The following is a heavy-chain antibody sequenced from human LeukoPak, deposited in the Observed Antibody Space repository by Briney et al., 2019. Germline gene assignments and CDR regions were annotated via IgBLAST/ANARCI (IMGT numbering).Heavy chain of an antibody. CDR3: ALDPKSALYGYVY. CDR2: INHSGST. CDR1: GGSFSGYY. J-gene: IGHJ4*02. V-gene: IGHV4-34*01. Sequence: SETLSLTCAVYGGSFSGYYWSWIRQPPGKGLEWIGDINHSGSTNYNPSLKSRVTISLDTSKNQFSLKLSSVTAADTAVYYRALDPKSALYGYVYWGRGSLVIVSS. D-gene: IGHD5-18*01.